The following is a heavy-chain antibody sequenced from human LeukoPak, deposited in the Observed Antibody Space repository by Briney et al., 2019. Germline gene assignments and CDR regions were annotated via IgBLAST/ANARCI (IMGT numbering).Heavy chain of an antibody. CDR1: GGSISSYY. D-gene: IGHD1-1*01. CDR2: IYYSGST. V-gene: IGHV4-59*08. Sequence: SETLSLTCTVSGGSISSYYWSWIRQPPGKGLEWIGYIYYSGSTNYNPSLKSRVTISVDTSKNQFSLKLSSVTAADTAVYYCARHRSAGPPTTYYFDYWGRGTLVTVSS. J-gene: IGHJ4*02. CDR3: ARHRSAGPPTTYYFDY.